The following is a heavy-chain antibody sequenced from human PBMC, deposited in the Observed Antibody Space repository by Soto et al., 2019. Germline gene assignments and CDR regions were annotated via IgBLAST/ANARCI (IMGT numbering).Heavy chain of an antibody. D-gene: IGHD2-15*01. J-gene: IGHJ5*02. CDR2: INHSGST. Sequence: QVQLQQWGAGLLKPSETLSLTCAVYGGSFSGYYWSWIRQPPGKGLEWIGEINHSGSTNYNPSLKSRVTISVDTSKTQFSLKLSSVSAADTAVYVCARGVKVVVAATVCFDPWGQGTLVTVSS. CDR1: GGSFSGYY. CDR3: ARGVKVVVAATVCFDP. V-gene: IGHV4-34*01.